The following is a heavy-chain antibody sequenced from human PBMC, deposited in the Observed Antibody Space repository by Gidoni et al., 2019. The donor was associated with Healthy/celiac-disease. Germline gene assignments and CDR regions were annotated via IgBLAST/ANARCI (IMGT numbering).Heavy chain of an antibody. D-gene: IGHD3-22*01. J-gene: IGHJ6*02. Sequence: GLEWVAVISYDGSNKYYADSVKGRFTISRDNSKNTLYLQINSLRAEDTAVYYCAKDTYYYDSSGYYPPGVGYYYYGMDVWGQGTTVTVSS. CDR2: ISYDGSNK. V-gene: IGHV3-30*18. CDR3: AKDTYYYDSSGYYPPGVGYYYYGMDV.